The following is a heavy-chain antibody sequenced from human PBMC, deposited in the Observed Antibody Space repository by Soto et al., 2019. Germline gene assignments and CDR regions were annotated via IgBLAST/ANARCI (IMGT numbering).Heavy chain of an antibody. V-gene: IGHV1-8*01. CDR3: AREQWLVSDAFDI. D-gene: IGHD6-19*01. CDR2: MNPNSGNT. J-gene: IGHJ3*02. CDR1: GYTFASYD. Sequence: ASVKVSCKASGYTFASYDINWVRQATGQGLEWMGWMNPNSGNTGYAQRFQGRVTMTRNTSISTAYMELSSLRSEDTAVYYCAREQWLVSDAFDIWGQGTMVTVSS.